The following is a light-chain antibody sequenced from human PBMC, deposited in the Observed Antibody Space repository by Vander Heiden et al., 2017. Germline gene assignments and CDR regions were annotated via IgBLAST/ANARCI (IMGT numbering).Light chain of an antibody. CDR2: NDR. V-gene: IGLV3-21*02. CDR1: ITGGDS. J-gene: IGLJ2*01. CDR3: QVWDGSSNHLR. Sequence: VLTQAPSVSVDPGQTATVTCGGNITGGDSVHWYRQRPGQAPDLVLYNDRHRPSGIPERLSGSRSGNTATLTITRVEAGDEGDYYCQVWDGSSNHLRFGGGTRL.